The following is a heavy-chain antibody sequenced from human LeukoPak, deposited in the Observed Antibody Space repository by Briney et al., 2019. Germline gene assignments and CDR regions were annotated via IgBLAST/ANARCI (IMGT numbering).Heavy chain of an antibody. CDR1: GGTFSSYA. D-gene: IGHD6-19*01. J-gene: IGHJ4*02. CDR3: ARERRAHSSGWVVSDY. V-gene: IGHV1-69*13. Sequence: SVKVSCKASGGTFSSYAISWVRQAPGQGLEWMGGIIPIFGTANYAQKFQGRVTITADESTSTAYMELSSLRSEDTAVYYCARERRAHSSGWVVSDYWGQGTLVTVSS. CDR2: IIPIFGTA.